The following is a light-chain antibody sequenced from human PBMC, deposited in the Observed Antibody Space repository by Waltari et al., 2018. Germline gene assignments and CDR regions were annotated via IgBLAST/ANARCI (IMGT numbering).Light chain of an antibody. Sequence: DIQMTQSPLSLSASVGDSVTITCRASQDIDSYLAWFQQKTGKAPNSLIYEASHLQTGVPSRFSGSGSGTDFTLTISSLQPEDFATYYCHQYDSYPLTFGGGTK. CDR3: HQYDSYPLT. J-gene: IGKJ4*01. CDR2: EAS. V-gene: IGKV1-16*01. CDR1: QDIDSY.